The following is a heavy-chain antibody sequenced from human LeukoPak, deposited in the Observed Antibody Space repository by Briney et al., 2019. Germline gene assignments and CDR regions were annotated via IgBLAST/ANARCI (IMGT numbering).Heavy chain of an antibody. CDR2: IYTSGST. V-gene: IGHV4-4*07. J-gene: IGHJ4*02. Sequence: SETLSLTCTVSSGSLGSYYWNWLRQPAGKGLEWIGHIYTSGSTNYNPSLKSRVTMSVDTSKNQFSLKLNSVTAADTAFYYCAREYSSSSGKALDYWGQGTLVTVSS. CDR1: SGSLGSYY. CDR3: AREYSSSSGKALDY. D-gene: IGHD6-6*01.